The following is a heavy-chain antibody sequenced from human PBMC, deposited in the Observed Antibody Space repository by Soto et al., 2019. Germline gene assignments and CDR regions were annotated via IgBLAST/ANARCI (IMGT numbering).Heavy chain of an antibody. CDR3: ARDTGYKSGWDY. D-gene: IGHD6-19*01. Sequence: EVQLVESGGGLVQPGGSLRLSCAASGFTFNNYWMSWVRQAPGKGLEWVANIKQDGSEKYYVDSVKGRFTISRDNAKNSLYLHMNSLRDEDTAVYYCARDTGYKSGWDYWGQGTLVTVSS. CDR1: GFTFNNYW. J-gene: IGHJ4*02. V-gene: IGHV3-7*04. CDR2: IKQDGSEK.